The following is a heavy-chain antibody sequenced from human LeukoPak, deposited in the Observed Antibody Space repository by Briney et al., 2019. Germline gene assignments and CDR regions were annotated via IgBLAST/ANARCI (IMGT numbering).Heavy chain of an antibody. CDR1: GFTFSTYA. CDR3: ARDAYDDASES. J-gene: IGHJ5*02. Sequence: GGSLRLSCAASGFTFSTYAMSWVRQAPGKGLEWVANLRPDGSDKYYADSVKGRFTISRDNAKNSLYLQMNGLRADDTAIYYCARDAYDDASESWGQGTLVTVSS. D-gene: IGHD3-3*01. V-gene: IGHV3-7*01. CDR2: LRPDGSDK.